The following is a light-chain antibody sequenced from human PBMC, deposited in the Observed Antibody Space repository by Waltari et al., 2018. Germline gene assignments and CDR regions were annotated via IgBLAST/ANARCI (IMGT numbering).Light chain of an antibody. Sequence: QSALTQPASVSASPGPSIPIPCTGTSSDVGGYHHVSWYQHHPGKAPKLMIFAVTDRPSGVSNRFSGSKSGNTASLTISGLQAEDEADYYCSSYTTSNTWVFGGGTKVTVL. CDR3: SSYTTSNTWV. V-gene: IGLV2-14*01. CDR1: SSDVGGYHH. J-gene: IGLJ3*02. CDR2: AVT.